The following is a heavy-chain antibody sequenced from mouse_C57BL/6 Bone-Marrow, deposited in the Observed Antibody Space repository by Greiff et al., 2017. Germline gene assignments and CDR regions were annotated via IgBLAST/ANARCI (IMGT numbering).Heavy chain of an antibody. D-gene: IGHD2-5*01. CDR3: SKSRYSKTWYFDV. CDR2: ILPGSGST. J-gene: IGHJ1*03. V-gene: IGHV1-9*01. CDR1: GYTFTGYW. Sequence: QVQLQQSGAELMKPGASVKLSCKATGYTFTGYWIEWVKQRPGHGLEWIGEILPGSGSTNYNEKFKGKATFTVDTSSNTAYMHLRSLTTEDSAIDYWSKSRYSKTWYFDVWGTGTTVTVSS.